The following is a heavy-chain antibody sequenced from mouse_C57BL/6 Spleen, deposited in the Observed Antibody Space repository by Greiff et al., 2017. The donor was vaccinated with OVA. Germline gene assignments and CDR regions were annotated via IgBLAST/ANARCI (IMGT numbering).Heavy chain of an antibody. D-gene: IGHD4-1*01. J-gene: IGHJ2*01. CDR3: ARETGTFDY. V-gene: IGHV3-6*01. CDR1: GYSITSGYY. CDR2: ISYDGSN. Sequence: EVKLEESGPGLVKPSQSLSLTCSVTGYSITSGYYWNWIRQFPGNKLEWMGYISYDGSNNYNPSLKNRISITRDTSKNQFFLKLKSVTTEDTATYYCARETGTFDYWGQGTTLTVSS.